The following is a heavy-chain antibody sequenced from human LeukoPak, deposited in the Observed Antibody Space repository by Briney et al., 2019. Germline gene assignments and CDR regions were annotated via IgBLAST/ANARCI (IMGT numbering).Heavy chain of an antibody. J-gene: IGHJ4*02. CDR1: GFTFSSYA. D-gene: IGHD3-3*01. CDR3: ARADYDFWSGITVDY. Sequence: GGSLRLSCAASGFTFSSYAMSWVRQAPGKGLEWVSAISGSGGSTYYADSVKGRFTISRDNSKNTLYLQMSSLRAEDTAVYYCARADYDFWSGITVDYWGQGTLVTVSS. V-gene: IGHV3-23*01. CDR2: ISGSGGST.